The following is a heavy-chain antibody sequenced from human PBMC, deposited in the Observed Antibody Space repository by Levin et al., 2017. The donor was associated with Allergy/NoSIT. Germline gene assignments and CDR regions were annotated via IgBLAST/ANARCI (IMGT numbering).Heavy chain of an antibody. CDR2: INTGNGNT. CDR1: GYTFTSYA. D-gene: IGHD3-22*01. J-gene: IGHJ6*02. V-gene: IGHV1-3*04. CDR3: AREYYYDSSGSAPYYYYGMDV. Sequence: GESLKISCQASGYTFTSYAVHWVRQAPGQRLEWMGWINTGNGNTRYSQEFQGRVTITRDTSASTAYMELSSLRSEDTAVYYCAREYYYDSSGSAPYYYYGMDVWGPGTTVTVSS.